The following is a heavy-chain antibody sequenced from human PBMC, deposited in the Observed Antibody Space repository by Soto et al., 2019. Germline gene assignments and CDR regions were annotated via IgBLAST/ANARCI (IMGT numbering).Heavy chain of an antibody. CDR3: ARVVVIPYGMDV. CDR1: GGSFSGYY. Sequence: QVQLQQWGAGLLKPSETLSLTCAVYGGSFSGYYWSWIRQPPGKGLEWIGEINHSGNTNYNPSLKSRVTISVDTSKNQFSLKLSSVTAADTAVYYCARVVVIPYGMDVWGQGTTVTVSS. V-gene: IGHV4-34*01. J-gene: IGHJ6*02. CDR2: INHSGNT. D-gene: IGHD3-16*02.